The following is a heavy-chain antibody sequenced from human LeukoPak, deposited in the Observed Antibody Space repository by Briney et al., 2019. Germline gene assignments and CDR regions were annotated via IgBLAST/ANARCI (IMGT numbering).Heavy chain of an antibody. CDR3: ASGPPFLKYFEY. Sequence: QPGGSLRLSCAASGFTFSTYVMNWFRQAPGKGLEWVSTISVGAEYIFYADSVKGRFTISRDDSNNALHLQMHSLRAEDTALYYCASGPPFLKYFEYWGQGTLVTVSS. D-gene: IGHD3-3*01. V-gene: IGHV3-23*01. J-gene: IGHJ4*02. CDR1: GFTFSTYV. CDR2: ISVGAEYI.